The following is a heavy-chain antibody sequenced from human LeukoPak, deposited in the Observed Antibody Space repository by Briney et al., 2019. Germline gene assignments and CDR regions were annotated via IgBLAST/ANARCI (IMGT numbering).Heavy chain of an antibody. J-gene: IGHJ4*02. Sequence: SETLSLTCAVYGGSFSGYYWSWIRQPPGKGLEWIGEINHSGSTNYNPSLKSRVTISVDTSKNQFSLKLSSVTAADTAVYYCARVSGGGYQIDYWGQGTLVTVSS. V-gene: IGHV4-34*01. CDR1: GGSFSGYY. CDR2: INHSGST. D-gene: IGHD1-26*01. CDR3: ARVSGGGYQIDY.